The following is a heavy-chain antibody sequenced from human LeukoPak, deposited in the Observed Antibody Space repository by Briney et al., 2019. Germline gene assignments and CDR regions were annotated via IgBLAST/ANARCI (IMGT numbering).Heavy chain of an antibody. D-gene: IGHD3-10*01. Sequence: GGSLRLSCAASGFTFSSYEMNWVRQAPGKGLEWVSYISSSGSTIYYADSVKGRFTISRDNANNSLYLQMNGLRDEDTAVYYCARGYYGSGSYFLDFCGQGTLVTVSS. CDR2: ISSSGSTI. V-gene: IGHV3-48*03. CDR3: ARGYYGSGSYFLDF. J-gene: IGHJ4*02. CDR1: GFTFSSYE.